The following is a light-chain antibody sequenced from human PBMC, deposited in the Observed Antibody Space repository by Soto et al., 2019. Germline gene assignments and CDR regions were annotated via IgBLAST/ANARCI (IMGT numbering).Light chain of an antibody. V-gene: IGKV3D-11*02. J-gene: IGKJ5*01. Sequence: EFVLTQSPGTLSLSLGERATIXLRASQSVSSNLAWYQQKPGRAPRLLIYDASNRVTGIPARFRGSGSGTDFTLTISSLEPDDFAVYYWQQRSNWQITFGQGTR. CDR2: DAS. CDR3: QQRSNWQIT. CDR1: QSVSSN.